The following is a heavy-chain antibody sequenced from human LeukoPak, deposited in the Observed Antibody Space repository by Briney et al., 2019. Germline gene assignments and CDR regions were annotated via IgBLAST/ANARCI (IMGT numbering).Heavy chain of an antibody. Sequence: SVKVSCKASGGTFSSYAISWVRQAPGQGLEWMGRIIPIFGIANYAQKFQGRVTITADKSTSTAYMELSSLRSEDTAVYYCARVDIAAAGVYYHYGMDVWGQGTTVTVSS. CDR3: ARVDIAAAGVYYHYGMDV. CDR2: IIPIFGIA. J-gene: IGHJ6*02. V-gene: IGHV1-69*04. CDR1: GGTFSSYA. D-gene: IGHD6-13*01.